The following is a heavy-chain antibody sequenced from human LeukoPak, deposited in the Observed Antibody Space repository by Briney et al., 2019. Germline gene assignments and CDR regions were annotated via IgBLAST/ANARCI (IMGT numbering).Heavy chain of an antibody. V-gene: IGHV3-30*18. CDR2: ISYDGSNK. D-gene: IGHD3-22*01. J-gene: IGHJ4*02. CDR1: GFTFSSYG. CDR3: AKRRTYYYDSSGCYYDYFDY. Sequence: GGSLRLSCAASGFTFSSYGMHWVRQAPGKGLEWVAVISYDGSNKYYADSVKGRFTISRDNSKNTLYLQMNSLRAEDTAVYYCAKRRTYYYDSSGCYYDYFDYWGQGTLVTVSS.